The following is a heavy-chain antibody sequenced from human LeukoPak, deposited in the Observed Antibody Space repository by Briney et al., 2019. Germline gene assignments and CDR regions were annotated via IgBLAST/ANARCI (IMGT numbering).Heavy chain of an antibody. V-gene: IGHV1-2*02. D-gene: IGHD1-26*01. J-gene: IGHJ4*02. Sequence: GASVKVSCKASGYTFTGYYIHWVRQAPGQGLEWMGWINPNSGGTNYAQQFQGRVTMTRDTSVSTAYMELSRLQDDDTAVYYCARGRKQLGVGDSGSYFVYWGQGTLVTVSS. CDR3: ARGRKQLGVGDSGSYFVY. CDR1: GYTFTGYY. CDR2: INPNSGGT.